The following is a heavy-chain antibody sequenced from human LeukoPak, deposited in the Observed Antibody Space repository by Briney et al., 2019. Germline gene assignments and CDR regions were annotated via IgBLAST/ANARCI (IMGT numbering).Heavy chain of an antibody. CDR1: GGSISSYY. J-gene: IGHJ4*02. CDR3: ARWGRWLLFDY. CDR2: IYDSGST. D-gene: IGHD5-24*01. Sequence: SETLSLTCTVSGGSISSYYWSWIRQPPGKGLEWIGYIYDSGSTNYNPSLKSRVTISVDTSKNQFSLKLSSVTAADTAVYYCARWGRWLLFDYWGQGTLVTVSS. V-gene: IGHV4-59*08.